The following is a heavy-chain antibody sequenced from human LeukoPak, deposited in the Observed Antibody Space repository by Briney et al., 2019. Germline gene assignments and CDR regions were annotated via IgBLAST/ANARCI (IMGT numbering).Heavy chain of an antibody. CDR3: AIDTVYYDPPSY. D-gene: IGHD3-16*01. Sequence: ASVKVSCKVAGYIFKEVSMHWVRQPPGKGLEWVGGSDPENGKTVYAQNFQGRVTMTEDTSTDTAYMELTGLTSDDTAIYYCAIDTVYYDPPSYWGQGTLVTVSS. V-gene: IGHV1-24*01. J-gene: IGHJ4*01. CDR2: SDPENGKT. CDR1: GYIFKEVS.